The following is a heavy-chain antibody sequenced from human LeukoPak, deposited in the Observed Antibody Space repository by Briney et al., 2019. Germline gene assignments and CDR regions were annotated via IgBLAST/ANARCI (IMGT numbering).Heavy chain of an antibody. CDR1: GYTFTDYF. CDR2: INPNIGDA. V-gene: IGHV1-2*02. J-gene: IGHJ5*01. Sequence: ASVKVSCKASGYTFTDYFIHWARQAPGQGLEWMGWINPNIGDASYAQKFQDRVTMTRDRSINIAYMELSRLTSDDTAVYYCARMALDGGDSIGFDSWGQGTRVTVSS. CDR3: ARMALDGGDSIGFDS. D-gene: IGHD2-21*02.